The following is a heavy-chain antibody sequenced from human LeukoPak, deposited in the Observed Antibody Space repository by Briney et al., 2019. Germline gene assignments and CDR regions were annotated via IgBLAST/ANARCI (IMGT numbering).Heavy chain of an antibody. CDR2: VRSKANSYAT. CDR3: TRHFPYYYDSSGYGDYYFDY. J-gene: IGHJ4*02. CDR1: GFTFSGCA. V-gene: IGHV3-73*01. D-gene: IGHD3-22*01. Sequence: GGSLKLSCAASGFTFSGCAMHWVRQASGKGLEWVGRVRSKANSYATAHAASVKGRFTISRADSKHTAYLQMNSLKTEDTAVYYCTRHFPYYYDSSGYGDYYFDYWGQGTLVTVSS.